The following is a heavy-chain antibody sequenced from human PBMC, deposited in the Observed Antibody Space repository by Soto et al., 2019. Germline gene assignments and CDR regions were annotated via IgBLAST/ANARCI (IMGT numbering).Heavy chain of an antibody. CDR3: ARGLMVVGALGHWFDP. Sequence: GASVKVSCKASGYTLTSYYMHWVRQAPGQGLEWMGIINPSGGSTSYAQKFQGRVTMTRDTSTSTVYMELSSLRSEDTAVYYCARGLMVVGALGHWFDPWGQGTLVTVSS. CDR2: INPSGGST. CDR1: GYTLTSYY. J-gene: IGHJ5*02. V-gene: IGHV1-46*01. D-gene: IGHD1-26*01.